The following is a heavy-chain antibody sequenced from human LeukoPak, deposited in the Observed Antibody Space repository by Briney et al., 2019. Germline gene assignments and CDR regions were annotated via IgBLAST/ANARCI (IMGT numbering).Heavy chain of an antibody. Sequence: GGSLRLSCAASGFTFSDYYMSWIRQAPGKGLEWVSYISSSGSTIYYADSVKGRFTISRDNAKNSLYLQMNSLSAEDTAVYYCARDSESSTWYPYYYYYMDVWGKGTTVTVSS. CDR3: ARDSESSTWYPYYYYYMDV. V-gene: IGHV3-11*04. CDR2: ISSSGSTI. D-gene: IGHD6-13*01. J-gene: IGHJ6*03. CDR1: GFTFSDYY.